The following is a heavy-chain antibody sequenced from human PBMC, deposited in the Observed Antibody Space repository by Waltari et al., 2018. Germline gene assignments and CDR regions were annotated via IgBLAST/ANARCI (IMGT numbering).Heavy chain of an antibody. D-gene: IGHD7-27*01. J-gene: IGHJ3*02. V-gene: IGHV4-31*03. CDR3: ARDSLTGESRVGDAFDI. Sequence: QVQLQESGPGLVKPSQTLSLTCTVSGGSISSGGYYWSWIRQHPGKGLDGTGYIYYIGVTYCNPSLKSRVTISVDTSKNQFSLKLSSVTAADTAVYYCARDSLTGESRVGDAFDIWGQGTMVTVSS. CDR1: GGSISSGGYY. CDR2: IYYIGVT.